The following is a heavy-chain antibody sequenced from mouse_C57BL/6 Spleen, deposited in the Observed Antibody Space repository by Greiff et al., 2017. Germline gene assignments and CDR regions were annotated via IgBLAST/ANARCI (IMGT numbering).Heavy chain of an antibody. CDR3: ARTPHYGSSYEFAY. CDR2: INPNNGGT. D-gene: IGHD1-1*01. J-gene: IGHJ3*01. Sequence: EVQLQQSGPELVKPGASVKISCKASGYTFTDYYMNWVKQSHGKSLEWIGDINPNNGGTSYNEKFKGKATLTVDKSSSTAYMELRSLTSEDSAVYYCARTPHYGSSYEFAYWGQGTLVTVSA. V-gene: IGHV1-26*01. CDR1: GYTFTDYY.